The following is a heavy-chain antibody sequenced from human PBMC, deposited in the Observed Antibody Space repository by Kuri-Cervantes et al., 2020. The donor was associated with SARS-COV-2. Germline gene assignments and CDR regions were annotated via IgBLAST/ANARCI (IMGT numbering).Heavy chain of an antibody. CDR3: ARLTTGNYYDSSGYYPRGYFDY. D-gene: IGHD3-22*01. V-gene: IGHV4-4*07. Sequence: SQTLSLTCAVSGGSISNYYWSWIRQPAGKGLEWIGRIFPSASANYNPSPKSRVTISVDTSKNQFSLKLSSVTAADTAVYYCARLTTGNYYDSSGYYPRGYFDYWGQGTLVTVSS. CDR1: GGSISNYY. CDR2: IFPSASA. J-gene: IGHJ4*02.